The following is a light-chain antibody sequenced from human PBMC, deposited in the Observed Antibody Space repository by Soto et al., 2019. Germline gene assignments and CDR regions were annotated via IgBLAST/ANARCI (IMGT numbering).Light chain of an antibody. V-gene: IGKV3-15*01. Sequence: EIVLTQSPGTLSLSPGERATLSCRASQSFSSSSLAWYQQKPGQAPRLLIYGASTRATGIPARFSGSGSGTEFTLTISGLQSEDFAVYYCQQYNNWPRTFGPGTKVDIK. CDR1: QSFSSS. CDR2: GAS. J-gene: IGKJ3*01. CDR3: QQYNNWPRT.